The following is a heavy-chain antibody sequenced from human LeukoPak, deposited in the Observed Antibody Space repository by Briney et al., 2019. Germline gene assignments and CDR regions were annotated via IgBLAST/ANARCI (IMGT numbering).Heavy chain of an antibody. CDR3: ARESGSSSGLYYYYGMDV. CDR1: GFTFSSYS. CDR2: ISSSSSYI. D-gene: IGHD6-6*01. J-gene: IGHJ6*02. Sequence: PGGSLRLSCAASGFTFSSYSMNWVRQAPGKGLEWVSSISSSSSYIYYADSVKGRFTISRDNSKNTLYLQMNSLRAEDTAVYYCARESGSSSGLYYYYGMDVWGQGTTVTVSS. V-gene: IGHV3-21*01.